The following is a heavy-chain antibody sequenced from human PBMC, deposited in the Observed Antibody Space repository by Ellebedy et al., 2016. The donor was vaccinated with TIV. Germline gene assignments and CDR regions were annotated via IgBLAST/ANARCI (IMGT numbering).Heavy chain of an antibody. CDR1: GGTFSSYA. CDR2: INPNSGGT. Sequence: ASVKVSXKASGGTFSSYAISWVRQAPGQGLEWMGWINPNSGGTNYAQKFQGRVTMTRDTSISTAYMELSGLRSEDTAVYYCARAISGHYWGQGTLVTVSS. J-gene: IGHJ4*02. D-gene: IGHD3-10*01. CDR3: ARAISGHY. V-gene: IGHV1-2*02.